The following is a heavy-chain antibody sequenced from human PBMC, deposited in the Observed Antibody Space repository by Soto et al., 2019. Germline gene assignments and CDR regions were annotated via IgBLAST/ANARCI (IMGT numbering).Heavy chain of an antibody. CDR2: IDPSDSYT. J-gene: IGHJ3*02. CDR1: GYSFTSYW. Sequence: HGESLKISCKGSGYSFTSYWISWVRQMPGKGLEWMGRIDPSDSYTNYSPSFQGHVTISADKSISTAYLQWSSLKASDTAMYYCARHRYYYDSSGYPGAFDIWGQGTMVT. D-gene: IGHD3-22*01. CDR3: ARHRYYYDSSGYPGAFDI. V-gene: IGHV5-10-1*01.